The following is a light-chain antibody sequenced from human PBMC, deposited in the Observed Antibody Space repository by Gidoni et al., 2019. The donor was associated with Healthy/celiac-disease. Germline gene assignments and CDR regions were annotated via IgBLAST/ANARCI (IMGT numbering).Light chain of an antibody. J-gene: IGKJ3*01. Sequence: IVMTQSPATLSVSPGERATLSCRASQSVSSNLAWYHQKPGQAPRLLIYGASTRATGIPARFSGSGSGTEFTLTISSLQSEDFAVYYCQQYNNWPLFGPGTKVDIK. V-gene: IGKV3-15*01. CDR2: GAS. CDR3: QQYNNWPL. CDR1: QSVSSN.